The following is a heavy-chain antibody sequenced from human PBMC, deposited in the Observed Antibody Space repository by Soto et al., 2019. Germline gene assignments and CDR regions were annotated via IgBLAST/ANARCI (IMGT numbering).Heavy chain of an antibody. J-gene: IGHJ3*02. D-gene: IGHD2-2*02. Sequence: VGSLKIFCAASGFNFSYAMMNWVRQAPGKGLELVGRIKSKTDSGTTDYAAPVKGRFTISRDDSKNTLYLQMNSLKTEDTAVYYCNLVPAVIAPYDAFDIWGQGTMVTVSS. CDR3: NLVPAVIAPYDAFDI. V-gene: IGHV3-15*07. CDR1: GFNFSYAM. CDR2: IKSKTDSGTT.